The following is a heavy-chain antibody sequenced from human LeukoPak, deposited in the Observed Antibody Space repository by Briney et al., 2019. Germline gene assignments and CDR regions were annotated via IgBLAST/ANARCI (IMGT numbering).Heavy chain of an antibody. CDR1: GFTFSSYG. CDR3: AKELYYYDSKGCAFDI. CDR2: IRYDGSNK. Sequence: GGSLRLSCAASGFTFSSYGMHWVRQAPGKGLEWVAFIRYDGSNKYYADSVKGRFTISRDNSKNTLYLQMNSLRAEDTAVYYCAKELYYYDSKGCAFDIWGQGTLVTVSS. D-gene: IGHD3-22*01. V-gene: IGHV3-30*02. J-gene: IGHJ3*02.